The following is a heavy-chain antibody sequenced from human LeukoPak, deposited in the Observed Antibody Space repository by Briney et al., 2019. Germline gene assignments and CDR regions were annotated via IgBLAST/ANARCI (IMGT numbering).Heavy chain of an antibody. Sequence: SETLSLTCAVYGGSFSGYYWSWIRQPPGKGLEWIGEINHSGSTNYNPSLKSRVTISVDTSKNQFSLKLSSVTAADTAVYYCAREEDGEAFDIWGQGTMVTVSS. CDR2: INHSGST. J-gene: IGHJ3*02. CDR3: AREEDGEAFDI. CDR1: GGSFSGYY. V-gene: IGHV4-34*01.